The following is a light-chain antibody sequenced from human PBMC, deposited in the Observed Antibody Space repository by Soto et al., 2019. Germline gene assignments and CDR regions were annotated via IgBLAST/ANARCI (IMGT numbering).Light chain of an antibody. CDR2: GAS. CDR3: KEYYDYPPLI. V-gene: IGKV3-15*01. CDR1: RNITRK. J-gene: IGKJ4*01. Sequence: EIVMTQSPATLSVSPGERATLSCRASRNITRKLAWYQQKPGQAPRLLVSGASTRATGIPARFSGIGSGTEFNLTIISLQAEDFAVYYCKEYYDYPPLIFGGGTKVEIK.